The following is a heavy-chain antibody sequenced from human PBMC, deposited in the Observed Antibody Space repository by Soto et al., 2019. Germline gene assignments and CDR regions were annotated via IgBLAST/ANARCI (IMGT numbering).Heavy chain of an antibody. J-gene: IGHJ4*02. CDR2: IYHSGRT. CDR3: ARGRAYRISSSVY. CDR1: GGSISSGDYY. Sequence: SETLSLTCTVSGGSISSGDYYWSWIRQPPGKGLEWIGYIYHSGRTYYNPSLKSRITISVDTSRTQFSLKLSSVTAADTAVYYCARGRAYRISSSVYWCQGTLVTVSS. D-gene: IGHD6-6*01. V-gene: IGHV4-30-4*01.